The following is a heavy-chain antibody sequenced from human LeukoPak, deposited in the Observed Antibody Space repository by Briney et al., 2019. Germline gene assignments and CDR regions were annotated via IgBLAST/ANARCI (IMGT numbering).Heavy chain of an antibody. CDR2: ISWDGGST. D-gene: IGHD2-15*01. CDR1: GFTFDDYA. V-gene: IGHV3-43D*03. Sequence: PGGSLRLSCAASGFTFDDYAMHWVRQAPGKGLEWVSLISWDGGSTYYADSVKGRFTISRDNSKNSLYLQMNSLRAEDTALYYCAKDYCSGGSCYFVDYWGQGTLVTVSS. CDR3: AKDYCSGGSCYFVDY. J-gene: IGHJ4*02.